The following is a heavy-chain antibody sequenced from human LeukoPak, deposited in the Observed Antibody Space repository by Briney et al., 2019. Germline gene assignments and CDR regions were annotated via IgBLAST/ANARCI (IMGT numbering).Heavy chain of an antibody. CDR3: ASPRGWHGYGAYEI. Sequence: GGSLRLSCAASGFTVSSNYMSWVRQAPGKGPEWVSLIYSSGSTYYTNSVKGRFTISRDNSQNTLYLQMNSLSAEDTAVYYCASPRGWHGYGAYEIWGQGTMVTVSS. D-gene: IGHD6-19*01. CDR1: GFTVSSNY. CDR2: IYSSGST. J-gene: IGHJ3*02. V-gene: IGHV3-53*01.